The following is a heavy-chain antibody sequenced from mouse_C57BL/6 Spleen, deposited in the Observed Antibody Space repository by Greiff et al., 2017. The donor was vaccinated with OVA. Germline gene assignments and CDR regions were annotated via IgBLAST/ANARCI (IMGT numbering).Heavy chain of an antibody. V-gene: IGHV1-18*01. D-gene: IGHD1-1*01. J-gene: IGHJ2*01. Sequence: DVQLQESGPELVKPGASVKIPCKASGYTFTDYNMDWVKQSHGKSLEWIGDINPNNGGTIYNQTFKGKATLTVDKSSSTAYMELRRLTSEDTAVYYGARSNYYGSIFDYWGQGTTLTVSS. CDR3: ARSNYYGSIFDY. CDR1: GYTFTDYN. CDR2: INPNNGGT.